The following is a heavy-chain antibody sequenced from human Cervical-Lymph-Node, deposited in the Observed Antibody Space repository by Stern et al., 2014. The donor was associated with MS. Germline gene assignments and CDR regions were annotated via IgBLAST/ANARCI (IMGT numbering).Heavy chain of an antibody. J-gene: IGHJ4*02. Sequence: VQLEESGAEVKKPGASVKVSCKASGYTFTSYAMHWVRQAPGQRLEWMGWINVANGNTKYAQKFQDRVTITRDTSASTAYMELSTLTSEDTAVYYCARQGDNFDYWGQGTLVTVSS. CDR3: ARQGDNFDY. CDR1: GYTFTSYA. CDR2: INVANGNT. V-gene: IGHV1-3*01.